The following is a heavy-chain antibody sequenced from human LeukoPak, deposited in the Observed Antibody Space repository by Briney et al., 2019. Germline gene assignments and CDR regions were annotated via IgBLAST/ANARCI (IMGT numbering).Heavy chain of an antibody. D-gene: IGHD5-24*01. Sequence: GGSLRLSCAASGFTVSSHYMSWVRQAPGKGLEWVSVIYSGGSKYYADSVKGRFPISRDNPKNALYPQMNSLRAEDTAVYYCARGRWLGYWGQGTLVTVSS. CDR2: IYSGGSK. J-gene: IGHJ4*02. CDR3: ARGRWLGY. V-gene: IGHV3-66*01. CDR1: GFTVSSHY.